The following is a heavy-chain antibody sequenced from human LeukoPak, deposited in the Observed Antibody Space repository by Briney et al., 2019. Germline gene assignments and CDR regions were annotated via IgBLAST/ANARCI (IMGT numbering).Heavy chain of an antibody. Sequence: SETLSLTCAVYGGSFSGYYWSWIRQPPGKGLEWIGEINHSGSTNYDPSLKSRVTISVDTSKNQFSLKLSSVTAADTAVYYCARAPGRPAAVFDYWGQGTLVTVSS. CDR3: ARAPGRPAAVFDY. V-gene: IGHV4-34*01. J-gene: IGHJ4*02. CDR1: GGSFSGYY. D-gene: IGHD2-2*01. CDR2: INHSGST.